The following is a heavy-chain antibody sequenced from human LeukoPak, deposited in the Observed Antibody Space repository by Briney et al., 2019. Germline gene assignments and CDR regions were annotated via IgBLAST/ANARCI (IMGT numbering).Heavy chain of an antibody. D-gene: IGHD3-22*01. CDR1: GFTLRSYV. Sequence: PGGSLRLSCVASGFTLRSYVMNWVRQTPGKGLEWVANINPDGTKTSYADFVEGRFSISRDNAKNLLYLQMRSLRAGDTAVYYCANSPMILDGHYWGHGTLVTVSS. J-gene: IGHJ4*01. CDR2: INPDGTKT. CDR3: ANSPMILDGHY. V-gene: IGHV3-7*01.